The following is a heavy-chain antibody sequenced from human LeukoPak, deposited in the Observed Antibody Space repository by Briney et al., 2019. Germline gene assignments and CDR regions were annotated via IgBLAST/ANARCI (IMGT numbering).Heavy chain of an antibody. V-gene: IGHV1-46*01. Sequence: ASVKVSCKASGYTFTSYFMHWVRQAPGQGLEWMGIINPSGGSTNYAQKFQGRVTMTRDTSTSTVYMELSSLRSEDTAVYYCARGPRITLIRGGQWYYYMDVWGKGTTVTVSS. D-gene: IGHD3-10*01. CDR3: ARGPRITLIRGGQWYYYMDV. CDR1: GYTFTSYF. J-gene: IGHJ6*03. CDR2: INPSGGST.